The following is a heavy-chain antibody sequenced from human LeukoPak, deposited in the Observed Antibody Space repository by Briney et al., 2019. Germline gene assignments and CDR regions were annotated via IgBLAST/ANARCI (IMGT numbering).Heavy chain of an antibody. D-gene: IGHD6-13*01. J-gene: IGHJ4*02. CDR1: GYAFTSYD. V-gene: IGHV1-8*01. CDR2: MNPNSGNT. CDR3: ARVKGSSWPDS. Sequence: ASVKVSCKASGYAFTSYDIYWVRQATGQGLEWMGWMNPNSGNTGYAQKFQGRVTMTRNTSITTAYMELSSLRSEDTAVYYCARVKGSSWPDSWGQGTLVTVSS.